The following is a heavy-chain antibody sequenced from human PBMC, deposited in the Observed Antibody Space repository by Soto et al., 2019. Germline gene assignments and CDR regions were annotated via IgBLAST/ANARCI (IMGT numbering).Heavy chain of an antibody. D-gene: IGHD1-7*01. V-gene: IGHV3-30-3*01. CDR2: ISYDGSNK. CDR3: ARDTYNWNYVGYFDY. J-gene: IGHJ4*02. Sequence: GGSLRLSCAASGFTFSSYAMHWVRQAPGKGLEWVAVISYDGSNKYYADSVKGRFTISRDNSKNTLYLQMNSLRAEDTAVYYCARDTYNWNYVGYFDYWGQGTLVTVSS. CDR1: GFTFSSYA.